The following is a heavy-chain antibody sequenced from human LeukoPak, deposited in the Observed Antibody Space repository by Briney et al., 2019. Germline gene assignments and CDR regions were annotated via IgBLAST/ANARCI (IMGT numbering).Heavy chain of an antibody. D-gene: IGHD6-13*01. CDR3: AKGYSSSWYFPPTAPFDY. CDR1: GFTFSSYA. CDR2: ISGSGGST. V-gene: IGHV3-23*01. Sequence: GGSLRLSCAASGFTFSSYAMSWVRQAPGKGLEWVSAISGSGGSTYYADSVKGRFTISRDNSKNTLYLQMNSLRAEDTAVYYCAKGYSSSWYFPPTAPFDYWGQGTLATVSS. J-gene: IGHJ4*02.